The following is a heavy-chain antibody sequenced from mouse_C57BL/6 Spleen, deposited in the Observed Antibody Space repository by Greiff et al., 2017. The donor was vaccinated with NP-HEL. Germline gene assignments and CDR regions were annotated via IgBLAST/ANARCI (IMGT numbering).Heavy chain of an antibody. CDR2: IYPRSGNT. V-gene: IGHV1-81*01. D-gene: IGHD1-1*01. Sequence: VQLQQSGAELARPGASVKLSCKASGYTFTSYGISWVKQRTGQGLEWIGEIYPRSGNTYYNEKFKGKATLTADKSSSTAYMELRSLTSEDSAVYFCARGEPTVVAYYYAMDYWGQGTSVTVSS. CDR3: ARGEPTVVAYYYAMDY. CDR1: GYTFTSYG. J-gene: IGHJ4*01.